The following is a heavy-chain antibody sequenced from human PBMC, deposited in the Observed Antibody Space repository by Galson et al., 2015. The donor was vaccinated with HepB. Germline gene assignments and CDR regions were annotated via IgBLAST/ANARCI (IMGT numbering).Heavy chain of an antibody. CDR3: ARDPMVQGRQRVQRFSNWFDP. Sequence: SLRLSCAASGFTFSSYGMHWVRQAPGKGLEWVAIIWYDGSNKYYADSVKGRFTISRDNSKNTLYLQMNSLRAEDTAVYYCARDPMVQGRQRVQRFSNWFDPWGQGTLVTVSS. J-gene: IGHJ5*02. CDR2: IWYDGSNK. V-gene: IGHV3-33*01. D-gene: IGHD3-10*01. CDR1: GFTFSSYG.